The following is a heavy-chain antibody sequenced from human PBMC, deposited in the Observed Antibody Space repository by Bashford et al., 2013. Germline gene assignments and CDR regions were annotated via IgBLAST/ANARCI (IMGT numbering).Heavy chain of an antibody. CDR1: GYTFTSYG. CDR2: ISAYNGNT. D-gene: IGHD2-15*01. V-gene: IGHV1-18*01. Sequence: PSVKVSCKASGYTFTSYGISWVRQAPGQGLEWMGWISAYNGNTNYAQKLQGRVTMTTDTSTSTAYMELRSLRSDDTAVYYCARDCSRAQGYCSGGSCYVTTCYGMDVWGQGTTVTVSS. CDR3: ARDCSRAQGYCSGGSCYVTTCYGMDV. J-gene: IGHJ6*02.